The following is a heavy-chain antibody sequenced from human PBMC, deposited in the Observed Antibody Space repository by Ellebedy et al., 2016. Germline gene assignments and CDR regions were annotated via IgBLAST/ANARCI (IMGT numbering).Heavy chain of an antibody. V-gene: IGHV3-21*01. J-gene: IGHJ2*01. CDR1: GFTFSSYL. Sequence: GGSLRLXXAASGFTFSSYLINWVRQAPGKGLEWVSSISSSSTYIYYADSMKGRVSISRDNARNSLFLQMSSLRAEDTAVYYCARDGGYCSGGNCYPWYFDLWGRGTLVTVSS. CDR2: ISSSSTYI. D-gene: IGHD2-15*01. CDR3: ARDGGYCSGGNCYPWYFDL.